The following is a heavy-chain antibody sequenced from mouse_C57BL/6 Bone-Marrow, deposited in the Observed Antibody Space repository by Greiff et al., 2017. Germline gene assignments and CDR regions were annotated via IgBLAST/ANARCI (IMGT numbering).Heavy chain of an antibody. CDR3: AGGGNYGFAD. CDR1: GYSFSGYY. D-gene: IGHD2-1*01. CDR2: INPSTGGT. Sequence: EVQLQQSGPELVKPGASVKISCKASGYSFSGYYMNWVKQSPEKSLEWIGEINPSTGGTTYNQKFKAKATLTVDKSSSTAYMQLKSLTSEDSAVYYCAGGGNYGFADWGQGTPVTVSA. J-gene: IGHJ3*01. V-gene: IGHV1-42*01.